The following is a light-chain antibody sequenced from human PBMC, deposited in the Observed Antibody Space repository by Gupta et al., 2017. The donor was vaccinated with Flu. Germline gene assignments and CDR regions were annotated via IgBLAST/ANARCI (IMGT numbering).Light chain of an antibody. Sequence: QPALTQPRSVSGSPGQSVTISCSGTTNDVGGYNYVSWYQQHPGKAPKLLIHDVTERPSGVPDRFSGSKSGNTASLTISGLQTEDEADYYCCSFAGSQTFRVFGTGTQVTVL. J-gene: IGLJ1*01. V-gene: IGLV2-11*01. CDR2: DVT. CDR1: TNDVGGYNY. CDR3: CSFAGSQTFRV.